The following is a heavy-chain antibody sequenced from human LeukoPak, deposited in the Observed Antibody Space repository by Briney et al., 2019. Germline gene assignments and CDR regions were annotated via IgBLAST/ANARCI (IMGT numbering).Heavy chain of an antibody. D-gene: IGHD3-3*01. Sequence: SETLSLTCTVSGGSISSYYWSWIRQPPGKGLEWIGYIYYSGSTNYNPSLKSRVTISVDTSKNQFSLKLSSVTAADTAVYYCARVGTIFGVVIISFGSRFPGFDYWGQGTLVTVSS. V-gene: IGHV4-59*01. CDR1: GGSISSYY. CDR3: ARVGTIFGVVIISFGSRFPGFDY. CDR2: IYYSGST. J-gene: IGHJ4*02.